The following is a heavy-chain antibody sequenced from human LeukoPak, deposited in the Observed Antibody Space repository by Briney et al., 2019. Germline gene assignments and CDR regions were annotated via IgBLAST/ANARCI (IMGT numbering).Heavy chain of an antibody. CDR2: ISGSGGST. CDR3: ARGSTCSSTSCWTGTY. Sequence: GGSLRLSCAASGFTFSSYAMSWVRQAPGKGLEWVSAISGSGGSTYYADSVKGRFTISRDNSKNTLYLQMNSLRAEDTAVYYCARGSTCSSTSCWTGTYWGQGTLVTVSS. J-gene: IGHJ4*02. CDR1: GFTFSSYA. D-gene: IGHD2-2*01. V-gene: IGHV3-23*01.